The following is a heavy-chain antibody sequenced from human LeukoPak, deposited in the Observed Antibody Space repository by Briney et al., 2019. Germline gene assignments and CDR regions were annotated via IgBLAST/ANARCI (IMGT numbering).Heavy chain of an antibody. CDR1: GLSVSSNF. D-gene: IGHD6-13*01. CDR3: ARVPRRSSSWAHWYFDL. CDR2: IYGGGST. V-gene: IGHV3-53*01. J-gene: IGHJ2*01. Sequence: GGSLRLSCAATGLSVSSNFMSWVRQAPGKGLEWVSVIYGGGSTYYADSVKGRFTISRDTPKNTLYLQMNSLRAEDTAVYYCARVPRRSSSWAHWYFDLWGRGTLVTVSS.